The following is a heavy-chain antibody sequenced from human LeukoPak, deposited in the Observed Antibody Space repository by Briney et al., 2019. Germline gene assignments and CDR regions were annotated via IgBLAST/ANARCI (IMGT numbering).Heavy chain of an antibody. V-gene: IGHV1-18*01. D-gene: IGHD3-16*01. CDR3: ARDELGSFDY. Sequence: GASVKVSCKASDYTFSSYGISWVRQAPGQRLEWIGWISLYNCNKKYAQKLRDRVTMTADTSTSTAYMEVRSLRSDDTAVYYCARDELGSFDYWGQGTLVTVSS. CDR2: ISLYNCNK. CDR1: DYTFSSYG. J-gene: IGHJ4*02.